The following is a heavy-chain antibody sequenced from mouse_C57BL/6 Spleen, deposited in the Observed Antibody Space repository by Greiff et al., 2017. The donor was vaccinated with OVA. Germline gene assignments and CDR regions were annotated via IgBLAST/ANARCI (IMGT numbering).Heavy chain of an antibody. CDR2: ISYDGSN. V-gene: IGHV3-6*01. D-gene: IGHD1-1*01. CDR1: GYSITSGYY. J-gene: IGHJ4*01. Sequence: EVHLVESGPGLVKPSQSLSLTCSVTGYSITSGYYWNWIRQFPGNKLEWMGYISYDGSNNYNPSLKNRISITLDTSKNQFFLKLNSVTTEDTATYYCARGYYGSRGGYAMDYWGQGTSVTVSS. CDR3: ARGYYGSRGGYAMDY.